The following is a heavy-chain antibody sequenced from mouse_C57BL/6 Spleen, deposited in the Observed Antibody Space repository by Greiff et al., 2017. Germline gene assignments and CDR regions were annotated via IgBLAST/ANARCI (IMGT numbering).Heavy chain of an antibody. V-gene: IGHV1-39*01. D-gene: IGHD3-2*02. CDR3: ARQHRPHYYAMDY. Sequence: VQLKQSGPELVKPGASVKISCTASGYSFTDYNMNWVKQSHGKSLEWIGVINPNYGTTSYNQKFKGKATLTVDQSSSTAYMQLNSLTSEDSAVYYCARQHRPHYYAMDYWGQGTSVTVSS. CDR1: GYSFTDYN. J-gene: IGHJ4*01. CDR2: INPNYGTT.